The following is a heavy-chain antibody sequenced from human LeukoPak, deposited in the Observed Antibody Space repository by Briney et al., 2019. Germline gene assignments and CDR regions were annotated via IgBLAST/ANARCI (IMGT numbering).Heavy chain of an antibody. CDR3: ARVGSGSYYKAYNWFDP. V-gene: IGHV1-18*01. CDR2: ISAYNGDT. J-gene: IGHJ5*02. Sequence: ASVKVSCKASGYTFTSYGISWVRQAPGQGLEWMGWISAYNGDTNYAQKLQGRVTMTTDTSTSTAYMELRSLRSDDTAVYYCARVGSGSYYKAYNWFDPWGQGTLVTVSS. D-gene: IGHD3-10*01. CDR1: GYTFTSYG.